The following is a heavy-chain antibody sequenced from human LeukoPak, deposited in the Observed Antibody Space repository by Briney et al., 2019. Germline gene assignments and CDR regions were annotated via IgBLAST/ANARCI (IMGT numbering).Heavy chain of an antibody. J-gene: IGHJ4*02. CDR1: GFTFNNYA. D-gene: IGHD3-3*01. CDR2: TSGSGGST. CDR3: ATFGVIVRNDYFDY. Sequence: YPGGSLRLSCAASGFTFNNYAMSWVRQAPGTGLEWISATSGSGGSTYHADSVKGRFIISRDNSKNTLYLQMSSLRAEDTALYYCATFGVIVRNDYFDYWGQGALVAVSS. V-gene: IGHV3-23*01.